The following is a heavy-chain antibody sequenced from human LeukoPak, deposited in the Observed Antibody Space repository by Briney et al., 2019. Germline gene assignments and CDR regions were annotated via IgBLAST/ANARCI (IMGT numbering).Heavy chain of an antibody. J-gene: IGHJ4*02. V-gene: IGHV3-9*01. CDR2: ISSNSGSI. CDR1: GFTFDDYT. CDR3: AKDRLYYCDSSAYDY. Sequence: GRSLRLSCAASGFTFDDYTMHWVRQAPGKGLEWVSGISSNSGSIGCADSVKGRFTIFRDNAKNSLYLQMNSLRTEDTALYYCAKDRLYYCDSSAYDYWGQGTLVTVSS. D-gene: IGHD3-22*01.